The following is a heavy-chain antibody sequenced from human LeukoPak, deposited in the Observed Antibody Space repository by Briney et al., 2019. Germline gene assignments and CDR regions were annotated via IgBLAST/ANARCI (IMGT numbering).Heavy chain of an antibody. V-gene: IGHV3-21*01. CDR3: ARGVGYYDYVWGSS. J-gene: IGHJ4*02. CDR1: GFTFSSYS. D-gene: IGHD3-16*01. CDR2: ISSSSYI. Sequence: PGGSLRLSCAASGFTFSSYSMNWVRQAPGKGLEGVSSISSSSYIYYADSVKGRFTIARDNAKNSLYLQMNSLRAEDTAVYYCARGVGYYDYVWGSSRGQGTLVTVSS.